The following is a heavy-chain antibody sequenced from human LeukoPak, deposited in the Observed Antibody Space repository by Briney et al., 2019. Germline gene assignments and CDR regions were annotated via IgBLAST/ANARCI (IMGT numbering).Heavy chain of an antibody. V-gene: IGHV4-30-4*01. CDR3: ARYYGGNSNFDY. CDR1: GGSISSGAHY. D-gene: IGHD4-23*01. Sequence: SQTLSLTCTVSGGSISSGAHYWSWVRQPPGKGLEWIGYISYSGSTYYNPSLKSRVIISVDTSKNQFSLKLGSVTAADTAVYYCARYYGGNSNFDYWGQGTLVTVSS. J-gene: IGHJ4*02. CDR2: ISYSGST.